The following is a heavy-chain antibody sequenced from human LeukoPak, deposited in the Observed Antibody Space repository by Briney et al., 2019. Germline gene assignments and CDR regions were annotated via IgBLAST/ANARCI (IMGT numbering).Heavy chain of an antibody. CDR3: ARTYYGSGRSVDY. D-gene: IGHD3-10*01. Sequence: SETLSLTCAVSGGSISSSNWWSWVRQPPGKGLEWIGEIYHSGSTNYNPSLKSRVTISVDKSKNQFSLKLSSVTAADTAVYYCARTYYGSGRSVDYWGQGTLVTVSS. J-gene: IGHJ4*02. CDR1: GGSISSSNW. V-gene: IGHV4-4*02. CDR2: IYHSGST.